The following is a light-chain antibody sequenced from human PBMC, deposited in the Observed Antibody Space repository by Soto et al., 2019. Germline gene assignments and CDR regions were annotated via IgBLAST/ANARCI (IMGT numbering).Light chain of an antibody. CDR3: QQYGNSRPWT. CDR1: QSVSSSY. J-gene: IGKJ1*01. Sequence: EIVLTQSPGTLSLSPGERATLSCRASQSVSSSYLAWYQQKPGQAPRLLIHGASSRATGIPDRFSGSGSGTDFTLTISRLEPEDFAVYYGQQYGNSRPWTFGQGTKVEIK. CDR2: GAS. V-gene: IGKV3-20*01.